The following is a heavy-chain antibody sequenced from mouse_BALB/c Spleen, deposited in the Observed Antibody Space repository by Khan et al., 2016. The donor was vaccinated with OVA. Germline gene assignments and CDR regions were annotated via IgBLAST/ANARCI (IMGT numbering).Heavy chain of an antibody. CDR1: GYSITSEDT. J-gene: IGHJ3*01. CDR2: ISYSGNT. Sequence: VQLKESGPGLVKPSQSLSLTCTVTGYSITSEDTWNWIRQFPGNKLEWMGFISYSGNTRYKPSLKSRISITRDTSKNQFFLQLNSVTSEDTSTYYCTRKDYYDCDPFPYWGQGTLVTVSA. CDR3: TRKDYYDCDPFPY. D-gene: IGHD2-4*01. V-gene: IGHV3-2*02.